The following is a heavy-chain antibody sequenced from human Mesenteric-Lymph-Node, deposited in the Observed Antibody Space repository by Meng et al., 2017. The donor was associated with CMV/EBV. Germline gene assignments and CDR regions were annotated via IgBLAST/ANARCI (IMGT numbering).Heavy chain of an antibody. V-gene: IGHV1-46*01. D-gene: IGHD2-2*01. J-gene: IGHJ4*02. CDR2: INTSGGST. Sequence: SCKASGYTFTSYYMHCVRQAPGQGREWMGIINTSGGSTSYAQKFQGRVTMTRDTSTSTVYMELSSLRSEDTAVYYCAREENSAMVTYWGQGTLVTVSS. CDR3: AREENSAMVTY. CDR1: GYTFTSYY.